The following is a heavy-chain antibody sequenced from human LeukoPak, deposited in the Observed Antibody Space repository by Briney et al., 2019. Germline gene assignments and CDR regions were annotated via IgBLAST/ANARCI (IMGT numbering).Heavy chain of an antibody. CDR3: ARPASITGTHHAFDI. D-gene: IGHD1-20*01. Sequence: ASVKVSCKASGGTFSSYAISWVRQAPGQGLEWMGGIIPIFGTANYAQKFQGRVTITTDESTSTAYMELSSLRSEDTAVYYCARPASITGTHHAFDIWGQGTMVTVSS. CDR2: IIPIFGTA. CDR1: GGTFSSYA. V-gene: IGHV1-69*05. J-gene: IGHJ3*02.